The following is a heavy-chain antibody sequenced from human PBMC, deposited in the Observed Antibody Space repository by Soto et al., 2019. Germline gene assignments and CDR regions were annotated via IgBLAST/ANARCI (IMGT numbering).Heavy chain of an antibody. V-gene: IGHV4-39*01. J-gene: IGHJ4*02. Sequence: SETRSPTCPVSGFSIPNTSYYWVWILPSPGKGLEWIGSVYYRGSSYSKSSLKSRVTISVDTSKNRFSLSLNSVTASDTAVYFCVSQRTTVPTQAYFDYWGPGALV. CDR2: VYYRGSS. D-gene: IGHD4-17*01. CDR1: GFSIPNTSYY. CDR3: VSQRTTVPTQAYFDY.